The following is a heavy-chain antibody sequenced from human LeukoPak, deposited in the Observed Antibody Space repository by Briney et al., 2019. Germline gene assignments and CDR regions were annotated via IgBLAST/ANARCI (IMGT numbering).Heavy chain of an antibody. V-gene: IGHV3-64*04. J-gene: IGHJ4*02. CDR1: GFAFSIYT. D-gene: IGHD1-26*01. Sequence: GGSLRLSCSASGFAFSIYTMYWVRQAPGKGPEYVSTISGSGNGGSIYYADSVKGRFTISRDDSKNTLYLQMNSLTDDDTAVYYCAKKWGVGTTTLDYFDYWGQGTLVTVSS. CDR3: AKKWGVGTTTLDYFDY. CDR2: ISGSGNGGSI.